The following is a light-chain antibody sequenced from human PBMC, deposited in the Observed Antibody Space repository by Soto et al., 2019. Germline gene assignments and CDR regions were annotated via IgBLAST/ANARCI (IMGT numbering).Light chain of an antibody. CDR3: SSYTSISTWV. V-gene: IGLV2-14*01. J-gene: IGLJ3*02. CDR2: EVS. CDR1: SSDVGGYNY. Sequence: QSALTQPASVSGSPGQSITISCTGTSSDVGGYNYVSWYQQHPGKAPQLMIYEVSNRPSGVSNRFSGSNSGNTASLTISGLQAEDEADYYCSSYTSISTWVFGGGTKLTVL.